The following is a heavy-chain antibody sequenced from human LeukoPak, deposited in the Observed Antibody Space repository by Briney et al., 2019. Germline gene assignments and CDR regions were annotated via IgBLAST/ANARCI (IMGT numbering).Heavy chain of an antibody. V-gene: IGHV4-34*01. CDR2: INHSGNT. CDR3: ARHGKFDYDFWSGNNWFDP. J-gene: IGHJ5*02. D-gene: IGHD3-3*01. Sequence: SETLSLTCAVYGVSFSGYYWSWIRQPPGKGLEWIGEINHSGNTNYNPSLKSRVTISVDTSKNQFSLKLSSVTAADTAVYYCARHGKFDYDFWSGNNWFDPWGQGTLVTVSS. CDR1: GVSFSGYY.